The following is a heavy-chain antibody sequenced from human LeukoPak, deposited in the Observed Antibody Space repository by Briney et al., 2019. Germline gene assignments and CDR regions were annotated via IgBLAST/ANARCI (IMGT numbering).Heavy chain of an antibody. Sequence: PSETLSLTCTVSGGSISSHYWSWIRQPPAKGLEWIGYIYYSGSTNYNPSLKSRVTISVDTSKNQFSLKLSSVTAADTAVYYCARGGRVGSGWYYFDYWGQGTLVTVSS. CDR2: IYYSGST. J-gene: IGHJ4*02. CDR3: ARGGRVGSGWYYFDY. D-gene: IGHD6-19*01. V-gene: IGHV4-59*11. CDR1: GGSISSHY.